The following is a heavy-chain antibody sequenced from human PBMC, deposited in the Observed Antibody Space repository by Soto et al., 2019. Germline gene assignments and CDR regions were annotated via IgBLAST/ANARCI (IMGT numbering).Heavy chain of an antibody. D-gene: IGHD3-22*01. CDR3: ATEHYDSSGYQHPDDYYYHGMHV. V-gene: IGHV1-69*13. CDR2: IIPIFGTA. CDR1: GGTFSSYA. Sequence: ASVKVSCKASGGTFSSYAIRWVRQAPGQGLEWMGGIIPIFGTANYAQNFQGRLTVTAYESRRTAYMELSSLRSEVTSAYCRATEHYDSSGYQHPDDYYYHGMHVWAQGTTVPVSS. J-gene: IGHJ6*02.